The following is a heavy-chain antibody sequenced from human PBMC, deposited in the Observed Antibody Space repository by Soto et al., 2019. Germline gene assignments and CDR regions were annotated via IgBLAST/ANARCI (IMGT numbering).Heavy chain of an antibody. V-gene: IGHV3-15*01. CDR1: GFTFSNAW. CDR3: TTARHWNYYLFDY. Sequence: PGGSLRLSCAASGFTFSNAWMSWVRQAPGKGLEWVGRIKSKTDGGTTDYAAPVKGRFTISRDDSKNTLYLQMNSLKTGDTAVYYCTTARHWNYYLFDYWGQGTLVTVSS. D-gene: IGHD1-7*01. CDR2: IKSKTDGGTT. J-gene: IGHJ4*02.